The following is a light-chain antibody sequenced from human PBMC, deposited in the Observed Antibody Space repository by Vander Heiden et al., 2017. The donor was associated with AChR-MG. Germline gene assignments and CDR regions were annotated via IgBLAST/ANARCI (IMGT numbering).Light chain of an antibody. J-gene: IGLJ1*01. CDR3: LSWDDDLSGNV. Sequence: QSVLTQPPSVSGTPGPRVIIRCSGSSSNSGRNSVSWYQQVPGAAPKRLIYRNDQRPSGVPDRFSAFKSGISASLAITDRRPEDEADYYCLSWDDDLSGNVFGSRTEVTVL. CDR1: SSNSGRNS. CDR2: RND. V-gene: IGLV1-47*01.